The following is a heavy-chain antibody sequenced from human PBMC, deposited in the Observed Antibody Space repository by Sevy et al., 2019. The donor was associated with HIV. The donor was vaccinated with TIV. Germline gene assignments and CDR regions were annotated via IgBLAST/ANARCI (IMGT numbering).Heavy chain of an antibody. Sequence: GGSLRLSCAASGFTFSSYSMNWVRQAPGKGLEWVSSISSSSSYIYYAGSVKGRFTIAGDNAKNSLYLQMNSLRAEDTAVYYCARNNLNRKGYSYGYSGNYYYYGMDVWGQGTTVTVSS. J-gene: IGHJ6*02. V-gene: IGHV3-21*01. CDR1: GFTFSSYS. CDR2: ISSSSSYI. D-gene: IGHD5-18*01. CDR3: ARNNLNRKGYSYGYSGNYYYYGMDV.